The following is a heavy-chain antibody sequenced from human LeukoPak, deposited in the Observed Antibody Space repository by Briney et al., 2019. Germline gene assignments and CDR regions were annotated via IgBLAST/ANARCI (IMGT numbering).Heavy chain of an antibody. V-gene: IGHV4-4*07. J-gene: IGHJ5*01. CDR1: GDSITNYY. Sequence: PSETLSLTCTVSGDSITNYYWNWIRQSAGKEPEWIGRIYVSGVTNYNPSLRSRVTISVDPSNNQFSLKLRSMTAADTAVYYCARDPFKSSFDSWGQGTLVTVSS. D-gene: IGHD1-26*01. CDR3: ARDPFKSSFDS. CDR2: IYVSGVT.